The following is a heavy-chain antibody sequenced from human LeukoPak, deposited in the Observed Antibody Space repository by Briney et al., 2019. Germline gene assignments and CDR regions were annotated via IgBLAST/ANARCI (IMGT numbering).Heavy chain of an antibody. CDR3: ATDPSDRSLDFEY. CDR1: GFTFSSYW. CDR2: IDSDGSST. V-gene: IGHV3-74*03. Sequence: GGSLRLSCAASGFTFSSYWMHWVRQAPGKGLVWVSRIDSDGSSTVYADSVKGRFTISRDNAKNTLYLQMTSLRAEDTAVYYCATDPSDRSLDFEYWGQGTLVTVSS. J-gene: IGHJ4*02.